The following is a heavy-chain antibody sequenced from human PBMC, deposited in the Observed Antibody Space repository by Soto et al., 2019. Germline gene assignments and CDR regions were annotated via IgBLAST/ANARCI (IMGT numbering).Heavy chain of an antibody. Sequence: GGSLRLSCAASGFTFSSYAMSWVRQAPGKGLEWVSAISGSGGSTYYADSVKGRFTISRDNSKNTLYLQMNSLRAEDTAVYYCANSITIFGVVMGPFDYWGQGTLVTVSS. CDR1: GFTFSSYA. D-gene: IGHD3-3*01. V-gene: IGHV3-23*01. CDR3: ANSITIFGVVMGPFDY. CDR2: ISGSGGST. J-gene: IGHJ4*02.